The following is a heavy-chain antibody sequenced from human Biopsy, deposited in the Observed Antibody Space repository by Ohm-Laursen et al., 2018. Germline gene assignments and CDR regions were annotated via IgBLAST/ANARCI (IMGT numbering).Heavy chain of an antibody. CDR3: ARDYDTSGYYYVS. Sequence: GTLSLTCTVSGGSISNNNYYWGWIRQPPGKGLEWIGSIFYRGSTHYKPSLKSQANISVDTSKNQFSLKLNSVTAADTAVYYCARDYDTSGYYYVSWGQGTLVTVSS. V-gene: IGHV4-39*01. CDR2: IFYRGST. D-gene: IGHD3-22*01. J-gene: IGHJ5*02. CDR1: GGSISNNNYY.